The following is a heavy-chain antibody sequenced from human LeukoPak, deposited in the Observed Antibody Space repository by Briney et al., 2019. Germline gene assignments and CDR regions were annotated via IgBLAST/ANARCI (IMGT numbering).Heavy chain of an antibody. CDR1: GLAFSSYW. CDR2: ISPDGSAE. J-gene: IGHJ4*02. CDR3: ANQAYSQFDY. D-gene: IGHD4-11*01. Sequence: GGSLSLSWVASGLAFSSYWLSWVRKAPGKGLELVANISPDGSAEDYVDSVRGRFAISRDNAKRSLYLQMNSLSPEDTAVYYCANQAYSQFDYWGQGTLVSVSS. V-gene: IGHV3-7*01.